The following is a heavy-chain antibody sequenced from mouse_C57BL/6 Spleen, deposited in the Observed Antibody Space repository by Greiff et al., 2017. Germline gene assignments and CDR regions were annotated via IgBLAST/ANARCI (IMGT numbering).Heavy chain of an antibody. V-gene: IGHV3-6*01. Sequence: EVKLQESGPGLVKPSQSLSLTCSVTGYSITSGYYWNWIRQFPGNKLEWMGYISYDGSNNYNPSLKNRISITRDTSKNQFFLKLNSVTTEDTATYYCARGYDYGYWYFDVWGTGTTVTVSS. CDR3: ARGYDYGYWYFDV. J-gene: IGHJ1*03. CDR1: GYSITSGYY. CDR2: ISYDGSN. D-gene: IGHD2-4*01.